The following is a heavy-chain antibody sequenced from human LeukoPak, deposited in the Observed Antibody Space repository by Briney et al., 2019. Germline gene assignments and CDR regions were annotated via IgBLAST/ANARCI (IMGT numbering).Heavy chain of an antibody. V-gene: IGHV4-4*07. D-gene: IGHD6-13*01. CDR1: GGSISSYY. Sequence: SETLSLTCTVSGGSISSYYWSWIRQPAGKGLEWIGRIYTSGSTNYNPSLKSRVTMSVDTSKNQFSLKPSSVTAADTAVYYCARDLYSSSWYSDYYYYYYMDVWGKGTTVTVSS. CDR3: ARDLYSSSWYSDYYYYYYMDV. CDR2: IYTSGST. J-gene: IGHJ6*03.